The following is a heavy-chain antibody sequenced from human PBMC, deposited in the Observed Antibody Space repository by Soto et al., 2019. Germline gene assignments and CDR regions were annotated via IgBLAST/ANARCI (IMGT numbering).Heavy chain of an antibody. V-gene: IGHV3-15*07. CDR3: CTAGWRLGDY. CDR1: GFTFNKAW. D-gene: IGHD3-16*01. Sequence: EVQLVESGGGLVKPGESLRLSCTTSGFTFNKAWMNWVRQAPGKGLEWVGRIRTEDDGGTTAYAASLKGRFIISREDSEDTLYLQMNSLKTEDTGVYFCCTAGWRLGDYWGRGTLVTVS. J-gene: IGHJ4*02. CDR2: IRTEDDGGTT.